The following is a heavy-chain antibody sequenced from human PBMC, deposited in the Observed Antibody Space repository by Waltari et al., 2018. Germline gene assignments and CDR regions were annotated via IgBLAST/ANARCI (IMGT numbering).Heavy chain of an antibody. Sequence: EVQLLESGGGLVQPGGSLRLSCAASGFTFSSYAMSWLRQAQGKGLAWVSAISGSGGSTYYADSGKGRFTISRDNSKNTLYLQMNSLRAEDTAVYYCAKSSDFWSGYLGYWGQGTLVTVSS. J-gene: IGHJ4*02. CDR1: GFTFSSYA. CDR3: AKSSDFWSGYLGY. D-gene: IGHD3-3*01. CDR2: ISGSGGST. V-gene: IGHV3-23*01.